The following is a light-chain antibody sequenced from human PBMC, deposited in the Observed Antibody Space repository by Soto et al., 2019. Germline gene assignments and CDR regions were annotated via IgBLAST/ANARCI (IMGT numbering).Light chain of an antibody. CDR3: QQYKSYSRT. Sequence: DIQMTQSPSTLSASVGDRVTITCRASQSISSWLAWYQQKPGKAPNLLIYKASSLESGVPSRFSGSGSETEFTLTISSLQPEDFATYYCQQYKSYSRTFGQGTKVDNK. J-gene: IGKJ1*01. CDR2: KAS. V-gene: IGKV1-5*03. CDR1: QSISSW.